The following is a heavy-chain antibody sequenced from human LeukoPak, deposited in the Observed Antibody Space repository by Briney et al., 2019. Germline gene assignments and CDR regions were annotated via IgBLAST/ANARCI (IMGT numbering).Heavy chain of an antibody. CDR3: AREGGDPRWLDP. CDR2: INTSGST. J-gene: IGHJ5*02. D-gene: IGHD6-25*01. Sequence: PSETLSLTCTVSGGSISSYYWTWIRQSAGKGLEWIGRINTSGSTNYNPSLRSRVTMSVNTSKNQFSLNLTSVTAADTAVYSCAREGGDPRWLDPWGQGTLVTVSS. V-gene: IGHV4-4*07. CDR1: GGSISSYY.